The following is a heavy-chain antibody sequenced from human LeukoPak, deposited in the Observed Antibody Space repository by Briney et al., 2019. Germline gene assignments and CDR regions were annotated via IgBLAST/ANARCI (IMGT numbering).Heavy chain of an antibody. J-gene: IGHJ6*03. CDR3: ARRASRYYYMDV. Sequence: SETLSLTCTVSGGSISSSSYYWGWIRQPPGKGLEWIGSIYYSGSTYYNPSLKSRVTISVDTSKNQFSLKLSSVTAADTAVYYCARRASRYYYMDVWGKGTTVTVSS. CDR2: IYYSGST. CDR1: GGSISSSSYY. V-gene: IGHV4-39*07.